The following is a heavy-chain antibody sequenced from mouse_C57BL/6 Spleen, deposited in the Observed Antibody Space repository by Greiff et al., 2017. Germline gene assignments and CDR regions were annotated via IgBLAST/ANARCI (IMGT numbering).Heavy chain of an antibody. J-gene: IGHJ4*01. CDR2: IYPRSGNT. CDR1: GYTFTSYG. CDR3: ARVSSSYAMDY. Sequence: LQESGAELARPGASVKLSCKASGYTFTSYGISWVKQRTGQGLEWIGEIYPRSGNTYYNEKFKGKATLTADKSSSTAYMELRSLTSEDSAVYFCARVSSSYAMDYWGQGTSVTVSS. D-gene: IGHD1-1*01. V-gene: IGHV1-81*01.